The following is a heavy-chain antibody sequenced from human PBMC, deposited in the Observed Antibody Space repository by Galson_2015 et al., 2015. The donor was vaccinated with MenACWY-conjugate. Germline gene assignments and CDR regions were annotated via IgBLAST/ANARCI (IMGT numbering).Heavy chain of an antibody. V-gene: IGHV3-21*01. CDR3: ARSPPACYPNYYFDI. CDR2: ISPNSTYI. J-gene: IGHJ4*02. Sequence: SLRLSCAASGFTFSSYSMNWVRQSPGKGLEWVSAISPNSTYIHYADSLKGRFTISRDNARNSLFLQMHSLRAEDTAVYYCARSPPACYPNYYFDIWGQGTLVTVSS. D-gene: IGHD2-2*01. CDR1: GFTFSSYS.